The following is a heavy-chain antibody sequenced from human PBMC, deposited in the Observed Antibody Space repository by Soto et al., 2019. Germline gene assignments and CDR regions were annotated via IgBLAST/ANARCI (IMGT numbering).Heavy chain of an antibody. CDR2: MNPNSGNT. CDR3: ARSIKSGWTPFGDY. J-gene: IGHJ4*02. CDR1: GYTFTSYD. Sequence: QVQLVQSGAEVKKPGASVKVSCKASGYTFTSYDINWVRQATGQGLEWMGWMNPNSGNTGYAQKFQGRVTMTRNTSISTADMELSSLRSEDTAVYYCARSIKSGWTPFGDYWGQGTLVTGSS. V-gene: IGHV1-8*01. D-gene: IGHD6-19*01.